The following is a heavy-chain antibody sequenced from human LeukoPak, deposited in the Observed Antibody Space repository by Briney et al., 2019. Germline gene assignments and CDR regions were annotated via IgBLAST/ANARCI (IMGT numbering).Heavy chain of an antibody. J-gene: IGHJ4*02. CDR1: GDSLNTSTW. CDR3: ARVLAAARDY. Sequence: SGTLSLTCAVSGDSLNTSTWWSWVRQPPGKGLEWTGEIYHSGSTNYNPSLKSRVTISVDKSKNQFSLKLSSVTAADTAVYYCARVLAAARDYWGQGTLVTVSS. V-gene: IGHV4-4*02. D-gene: IGHD6-13*01. CDR2: IYHSGST.